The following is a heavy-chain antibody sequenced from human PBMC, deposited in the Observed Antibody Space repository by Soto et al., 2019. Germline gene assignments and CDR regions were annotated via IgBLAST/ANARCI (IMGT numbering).Heavy chain of an antibody. J-gene: IGHJ4*02. V-gene: IGHV3-23*01. CDR3: ARNHYYDSSGYYFPLFDY. CDR2: ISGSGGST. CDR1: GFTFSSYA. Sequence: PGGSLRLSCAASGFTFSSYAMSWVRQAPGKGLEWVSAISGSGGSTYYADSVKGRFTISRDSSKNTLYLQMNSLRAEDTAVYYCARNHYYDSSGYYFPLFDYWGQRTLVTVSS. D-gene: IGHD3-22*01.